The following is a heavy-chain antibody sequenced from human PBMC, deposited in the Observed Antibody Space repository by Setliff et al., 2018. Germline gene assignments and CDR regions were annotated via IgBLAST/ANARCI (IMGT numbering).Heavy chain of an antibody. CDR1: GYTFTDYG. D-gene: IGHD1-26*01. CDR2: ISTYNGET. V-gene: IGHV1-18*01. CDR3: ARQRGGSYSAYFDW. Sequence: ASVKVSCKVFGYTFTDYGIGWIRQAPGQGLEWMGWISTYNGETNYAQIFQDRVTMTADTSANTAYLELRSLRPDDTAVYSCARQRGGSYSAYFDWWGHGTLVTVSS. J-gene: IGHJ4*01.